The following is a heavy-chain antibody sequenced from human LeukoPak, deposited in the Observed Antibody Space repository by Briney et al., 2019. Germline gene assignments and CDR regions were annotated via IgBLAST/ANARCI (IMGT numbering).Heavy chain of an antibody. CDR2: IYHSGST. J-gene: IGHJ4*02. V-gene: IGHV4-30-2*01. CDR3: ARAGGNIFDY. Sequence: PSKTLSLTCAVSGGSISSGGYSWSWIRQPPGKVLEWIGYIYHSGSTYYNPSLMSRATMSIDRSKNQFSLKLSSVTAADTAVYYCARAGGNIFDYWGQGTLVTVSS. CDR1: GGSISSGGYS. D-gene: IGHD4-23*01.